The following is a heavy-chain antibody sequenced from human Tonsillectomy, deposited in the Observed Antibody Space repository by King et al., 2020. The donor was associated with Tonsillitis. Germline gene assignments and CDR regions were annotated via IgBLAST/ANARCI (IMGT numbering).Heavy chain of an antibody. CDR2: IIPIFGTA. V-gene: IGHV1-69*01. J-gene: IGHJ4*02. D-gene: IGHD1-26*01. CDR1: GGTFSSYA. Sequence: VQLVESGAEVKKPGSSVKVSCKASGGTFSSYAISWVRQAPGQGLEWMGGIIPIFGTANYAQKFQGRVTITADESTSTAYMELSSLRSEDTAVYYCARPKDRKSSGSYQGLDYWGQGTLVTVSS. CDR3: ARPKDRKSSGSYQGLDY.